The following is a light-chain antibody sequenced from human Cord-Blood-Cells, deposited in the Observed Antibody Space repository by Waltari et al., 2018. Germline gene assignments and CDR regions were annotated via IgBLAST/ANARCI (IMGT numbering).Light chain of an antibody. V-gene: IGLV2-11*01. J-gene: IGLJ3*02. CDR1: SSDVGGYNY. Sequence: QSALTPPRSMSGSPGQSVTISCTVTSSDVGGYNYVSWYQQHPGKAPKLMIYDVSKRPSGVPDRFSGSKSGNTASLTISGLQAEDEADYYCCSYAGSYTWVFGGGTKLTVL. CDR3: CSYAGSYTWV. CDR2: DVS.